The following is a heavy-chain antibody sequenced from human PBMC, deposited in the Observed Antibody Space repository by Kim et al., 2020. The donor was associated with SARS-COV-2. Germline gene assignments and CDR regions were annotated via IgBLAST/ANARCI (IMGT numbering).Heavy chain of an antibody. CDR3: ATNIVVVPAAHYYYYGMAV. J-gene: IGHJ6*02. V-gene: IGHV4-31*03. Sequence: SETLSLTCTVSGGSISSGGYYWSWIRQHPGKGLEWIGYIYYSGSTYYNPSLKSRVTISVDTSKNQFSLKLSSVTAADTAVYYCATNIVVVPAAHYYYYGMAVWGQGTTVTVSS. D-gene: IGHD2-2*01. CDR2: IYYSGST. CDR1: GGSISSGGYY.